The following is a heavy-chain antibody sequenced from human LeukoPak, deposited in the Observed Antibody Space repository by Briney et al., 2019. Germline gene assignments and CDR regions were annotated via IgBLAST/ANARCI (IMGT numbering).Heavy chain of an antibody. J-gene: IGHJ4*02. CDR1: GGSISSSSYY. D-gene: IGHD6-19*01. CDR2: IYYSGST. CDR3: ASSNGYSSGWYIDY. V-gene: IGHV4-39*07. Sequence: SETLSLTCTVSGGSISSSSYYWGWIRQPPGKGLEWIGSIYYSGSTYYNPSLKSRVTISVGTSKNQFSLKLSSVTAADTAVYYCASSNGYSSGWYIDYWGQGTLVTVSS.